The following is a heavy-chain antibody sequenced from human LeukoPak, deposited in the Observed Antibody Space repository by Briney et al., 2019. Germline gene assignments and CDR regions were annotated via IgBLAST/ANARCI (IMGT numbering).Heavy chain of an antibody. Sequence: ASVKVSCKASGYTFTSYGISWVRQAPGQGLEWMGWISAYNGNTNYAQKLQGRVTMTTDTSTSTAYMELRSLRSDDTAVYYCAREHSNYLYYYSMDVWGQGTTVTVSS. J-gene: IGHJ6*02. CDR2: ISAYNGNT. V-gene: IGHV1-18*01. D-gene: IGHD4-11*01. CDR3: AREHSNYLYYYSMDV. CDR1: GYTFTSYG.